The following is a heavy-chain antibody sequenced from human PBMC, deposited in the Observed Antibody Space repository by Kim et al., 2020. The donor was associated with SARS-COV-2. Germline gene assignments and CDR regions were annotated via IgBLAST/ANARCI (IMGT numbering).Heavy chain of an antibody. CDR3: ARGVPGY. Sequence: SGSPNYNPSLKSRVTISVDTSKNQFSLKLTSVTAAGTAVYYCARGVPGYWGQGTLVTVSS. J-gene: IGHJ4*02. CDR2: SGSP. V-gene: IGHV4-34*01.